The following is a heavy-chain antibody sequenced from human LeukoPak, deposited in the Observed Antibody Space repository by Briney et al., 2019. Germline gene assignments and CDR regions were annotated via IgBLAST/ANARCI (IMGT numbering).Heavy chain of an antibody. CDR1: GFTFSSYG. CDR3: AKDPRGLRDGYNPDYYYYYMDV. J-gene: IGHJ6*03. D-gene: IGHD5-24*01. CDR2: IRYDGSNK. V-gene: IGHV3-30*02. Sequence: GGSLRLSCAASGFTFSSYGMHWVRQAPGKGLEGVAFIRYDGSNKYYADSVKGRFTISRDNSKNTLYLQMNSLRAEDTAVNYCAKDPRGLRDGYNPDYYYYYMDVWGKGTTVTVSS.